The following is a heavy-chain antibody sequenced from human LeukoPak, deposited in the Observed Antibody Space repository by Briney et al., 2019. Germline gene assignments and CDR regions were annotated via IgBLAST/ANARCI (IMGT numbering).Heavy chain of an antibody. CDR3: ARDSGYGSGYFDY. V-gene: IGHV4-39*07. J-gene: IGHJ4*02. D-gene: IGHD3-10*01. CDR1: GFTFSSYA. Sequence: GSLRLSCAASGFTFSSYAMSWARQAPGKGLEWIGSIYYSGSIYYNPSLKSRVTISVDTSKNQFSLKLSSVTAADTAVYYCARDSGYGSGYFDYWGQGTLVTVSS. CDR2: IYYSGSI.